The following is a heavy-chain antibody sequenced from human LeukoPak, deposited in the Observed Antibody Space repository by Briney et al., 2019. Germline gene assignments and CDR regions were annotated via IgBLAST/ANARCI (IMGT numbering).Heavy chain of an antibody. D-gene: IGHD6-6*01. J-gene: IGHJ3*02. V-gene: IGHV4-30-4*08. CDR1: GGSISSGDYY. CDR2: IYYSGST. Sequence: SETLSLTCTVSGGSISSGDYYWSWIRQPPGKGLEWIGYIYYSGSTYYNPSLKSRVTISVDTSKNQFSLKLSSVTAADTAVYYCAREYSSSSWSVGDDAFDIWGQGTMVTVSS. CDR3: AREYSSSSWSVGDDAFDI.